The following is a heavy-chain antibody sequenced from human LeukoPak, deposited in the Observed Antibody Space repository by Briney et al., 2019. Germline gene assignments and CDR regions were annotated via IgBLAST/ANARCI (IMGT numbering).Heavy chain of an antibody. J-gene: IGHJ3*02. D-gene: IGHD3-10*01. CDR3: ARAQHYYGSGSDAFDI. CDR2: INPNSGGT. Sequence: ASVTVSSKASAYTFTGYYMHWVRQAPGQGLEWMGWINPNSGGTNYAQKFQGRVTMTRDTSISTAYMELSRLRSDDTAVYYCARAQHYYGSGSDAFDIWGQGTMVTVSS. V-gene: IGHV1-2*02. CDR1: AYTFTGYY.